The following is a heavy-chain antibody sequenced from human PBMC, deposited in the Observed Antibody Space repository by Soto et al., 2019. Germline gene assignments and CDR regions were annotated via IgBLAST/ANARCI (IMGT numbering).Heavy chain of an antibody. CDR2: SRDKVHSHTT. D-gene: IGHD5-12*01. V-gene: IGHV3-72*01. Sequence: EVQLAESGGGLVQPGGSLRLSCAASGSTFSDHYMDWVRQAPGKGLEWVGRSRDKVHSHTTEYAASVKGRFTISRGDSENSLYLQMNSLKTEDTAVYYCARGVVSTGYFDYWGQGTLVTVSS. CDR3: ARGVVSTGYFDY. CDR1: GSTFSDHY. J-gene: IGHJ4*02.